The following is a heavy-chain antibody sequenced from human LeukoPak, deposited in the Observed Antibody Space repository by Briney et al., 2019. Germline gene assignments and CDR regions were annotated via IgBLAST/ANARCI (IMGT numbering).Heavy chain of an antibody. CDR2: IKQDRSEK. J-gene: IGHJ5*02. Sequence: PGGSLRLSCAASGFTFTNYWMSWVRQAPGKGLELVANIKQDRSEKYYVDSVKGRFTISRDNAKNSLYLQMNSLRAEDTAVYYCARRLGLGFGEYSNNWFDPWGQGTLVTVSS. D-gene: IGHD3-10*01. V-gene: IGHV3-7*01. CDR1: GFTFTNYW. CDR3: ARRLGLGFGEYSNNWFDP.